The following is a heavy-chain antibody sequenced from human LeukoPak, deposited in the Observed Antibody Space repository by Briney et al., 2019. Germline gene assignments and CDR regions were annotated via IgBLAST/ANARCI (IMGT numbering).Heavy chain of an antibody. D-gene: IGHD4-17*01. CDR3: EYRGNVDLIDAFAI. V-gene: IGHV2-5*01. J-gene: IGHJ3*02. CDR1: GFSLSTNGVG. CDR2: IYWNDDK. Sequence: SGPTLVNPTQTLTLTCTFSGFSLSTNGVGVGWIGQPPGKALEWLALIYWNDDKRYSPSLKSRLTITKDTSKNQVVLTMTNMTSVDTPTYYCEYRGNVDLIDAFAIWGQGTVVTVSS.